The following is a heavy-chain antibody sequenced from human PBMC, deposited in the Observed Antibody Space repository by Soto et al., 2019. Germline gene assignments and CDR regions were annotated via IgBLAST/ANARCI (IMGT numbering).Heavy chain of an antibody. V-gene: IGHV4-31*03. D-gene: IGHD6-19*01. J-gene: IGHJ1*01. CDR3: ARSGYSSGWYLSPEYFQH. Sequence: PSETLSLTCTVSGGSISSGGYYWSWIRQHPGKGLEWIGYIYYSGSTYYNPSLKSRVTISVDTSKNQFSLKLSSVTAADTAVYYCARSGYSSGWYLSPEYFQHWGQGTLVPVSS. CDR2: IYYSGST. CDR1: GGSISSGGYY.